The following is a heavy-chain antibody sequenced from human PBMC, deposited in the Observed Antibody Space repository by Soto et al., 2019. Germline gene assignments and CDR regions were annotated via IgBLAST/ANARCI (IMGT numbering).Heavy chain of an antibody. CDR3: ARVADCSGGRCYFSVDY. J-gene: IGHJ4*02. D-gene: IGHD2-15*01. Sequence: PSETLSLTCAVYGGSFSGYYWTWIRQPPGTGLEWIGYIYYSGSTYYNPSLKSRVTISVDTSKSQFSLKLSSVTAADTAVYYCARVADCSGGRCYFSVDYWGQGTLVTVSS. CDR1: GGSFSGYY. CDR2: IYYSGST. V-gene: IGHV4-34*01.